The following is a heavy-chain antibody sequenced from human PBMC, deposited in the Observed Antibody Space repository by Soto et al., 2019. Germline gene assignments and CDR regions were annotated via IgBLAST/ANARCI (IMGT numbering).Heavy chain of an antibody. CDR1: GGSISSYY. V-gene: IGHV4-34*01. J-gene: IGHJ6*03. CDR3: ARRKVYYRVGYMDV. CDR2: INHSGST. D-gene: IGHD2-8*01. Sequence: PSETLSLTCTVSGGSISSYYWSWIRQPPGKGLEWIGEINHSGSTNYNPSLKSRVTISVDTSKNQFSLKLSSVTAADTAVYYCARRKVYYRVGYMDVWGKGTTVTVSS.